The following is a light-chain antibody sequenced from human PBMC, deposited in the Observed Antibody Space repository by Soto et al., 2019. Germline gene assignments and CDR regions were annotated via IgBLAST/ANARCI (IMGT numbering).Light chain of an antibody. V-gene: IGKV3-11*01. Sequence: EIVLTQSRDNLSLSRGERATLSCRASQSVSSYLAWYEKKHGQAPRLLIFDGSTRATGIPARFSGSGSGTYFSLTIRTLEPEDFELYYCHQYGSLSWTFRQGTKVYIX. CDR1: QSVSSY. CDR3: HQYGSLSWT. J-gene: IGKJ1*01. CDR2: DGS.